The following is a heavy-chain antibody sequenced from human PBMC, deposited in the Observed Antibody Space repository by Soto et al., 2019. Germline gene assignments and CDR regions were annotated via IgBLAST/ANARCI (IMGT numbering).Heavy chain of an antibody. CDR1: GGSLSSYY. Sequence: SETLSLTCTVSGGSLSSYYWTWIRQPPGKGLEWIGYVYYSGNTNYNPSLKSRVTISVDTSKNQFSLKLSSVTAADTAVYYCARVELQIYYYGMDVWGQGTTVTVSS. CDR3: ARVELQIYYYGMDV. D-gene: IGHD3-10*01. CDR2: VYYSGNT. J-gene: IGHJ6*02. V-gene: IGHV4-59*08.